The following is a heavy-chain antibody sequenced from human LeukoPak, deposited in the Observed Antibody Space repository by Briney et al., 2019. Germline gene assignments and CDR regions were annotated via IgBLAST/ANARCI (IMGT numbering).Heavy chain of an antibody. CDR1: GYTFTSYD. D-gene: IGHD6-13*01. J-gene: IGHJ4*02. CDR3: ARVGLAAAGRDEN. CDR2: MNPNSSNT. V-gene: IGHV1-8*01. Sequence: ASVKVSCKASGYTFTSYDINWLRQATGQGLEWMGWMNPNSSNTGYAQKFQGRVTMTRNTSISTAYMELSSLRSEDTAVYYCARVGLAAAGRDENWGQGTLVTVSS.